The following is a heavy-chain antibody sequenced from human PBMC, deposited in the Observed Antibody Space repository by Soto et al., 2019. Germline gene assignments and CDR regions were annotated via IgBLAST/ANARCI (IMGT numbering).Heavy chain of an antibody. CDR2: ISSSSSYI. CDR3: ARDPYYDFWSGYYIYYYYGMDV. D-gene: IGHD3-3*01. CDR1: GFTFSSYS. J-gene: IGHJ6*02. Sequence: EVQLVESGGGLVKPGGSLRLSCAASGFTFSSYSMNWVRQAPGKGLEWVSSISSSSSYIYYADSVKGRFTISRDNAKNSLYLQMNSLRAEDTAVYYCARDPYYDFWSGYYIYYYYGMDVWGQGTTVTVSS. V-gene: IGHV3-21*01.